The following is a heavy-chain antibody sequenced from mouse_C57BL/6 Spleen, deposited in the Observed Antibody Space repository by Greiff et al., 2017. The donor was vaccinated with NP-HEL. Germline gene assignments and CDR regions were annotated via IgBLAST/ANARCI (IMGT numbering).Heavy chain of an antibody. J-gene: IGHJ1*03. D-gene: IGHD2-3*01. V-gene: IGHV7-1*01. CDR2: SRNKANDYTT. CDR1: GFTFSDFY. CDR3: ARDSPIYDGYYDWYFDV. Sequence: EVKVVESGGGLVQSGRSLRLSCATSGFTFSDFYMEWVRQAPGKGLEWIAASRNKANDYTTEYSASVKGRFIVSRDTSQSILYLQMNALRAEDTAIYYCARDSPIYDGYYDWYFDVWGTGTTVTVSS.